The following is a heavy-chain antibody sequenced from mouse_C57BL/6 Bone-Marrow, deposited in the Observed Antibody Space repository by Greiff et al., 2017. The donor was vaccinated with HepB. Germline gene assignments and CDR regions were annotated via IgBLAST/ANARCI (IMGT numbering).Heavy chain of an antibody. CDR1: GFTFTDYY. J-gene: IGHJ1*03. CDR2: IRNKANGYTS. V-gene: IGHV7-3*01. Sequence: DVLLVESGGGLVQPGGSLSLSCAASGFTFTDYYMSWVRQPPGKALEWLGFIRNKANGYTSEYSASVKARFTISRDNSPSILYLQMNALRAEDSTSYYCARAPSWYFDVWGTGTTVTVSS. CDR3: ARAPSWYFDV.